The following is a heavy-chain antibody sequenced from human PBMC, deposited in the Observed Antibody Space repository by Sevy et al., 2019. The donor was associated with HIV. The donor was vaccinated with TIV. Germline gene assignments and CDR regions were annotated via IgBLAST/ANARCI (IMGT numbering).Heavy chain of an antibody. CDR1: DGSFSGYY. J-gene: IGHJ5*02. Sequence: SETLSLTCAVHDGSFSGYYWNWIRQLPGKGLEWIGEINDSGITYYNPSLKSRVTISVDTSKKQFSLKLNSVTAADTAVYFCARSPPVVVVPGAPSWFDPWAQGTLVTVSS. V-gene: IGHV4-34*01. CDR3: ARSPPVVVVPGAPSWFDP. CDR2: INDSGIT. D-gene: IGHD2-2*01.